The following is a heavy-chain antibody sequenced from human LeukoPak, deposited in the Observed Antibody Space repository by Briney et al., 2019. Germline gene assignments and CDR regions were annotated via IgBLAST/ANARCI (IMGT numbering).Heavy chain of an antibody. V-gene: IGHV4-59*12. CDR1: GGSISSYY. Sequence: PSETLSLTCTVSGGSISSYYWSWIRQPPGKRLEWIGHIYYSGSTNYNPSLKSRVTISVDTSKNQFSLKLSSVTAADTAVYYCAGSGYSGYDLNYWGQGTLVTVSS. J-gene: IGHJ4*02. D-gene: IGHD5-12*01. CDR2: IYYSGST. CDR3: AGSGYSGYDLNY.